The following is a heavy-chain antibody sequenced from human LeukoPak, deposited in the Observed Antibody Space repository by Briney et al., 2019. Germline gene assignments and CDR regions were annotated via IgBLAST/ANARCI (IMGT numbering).Heavy chain of an antibody. J-gene: IGHJ4*02. V-gene: IGHV1-69*13. D-gene: IGHD3-22*01. CDR3: ARDGDYYYDSSGYWDYYFDY. CDR2: IIPIFGTA. Sequence: EASVKVSCKASGGTFSSYAISWVRRAPGQGLEWMGGIIPIFGTANYAQKFQGRVTITADESTSTAYMELSSLRSEDTAVYYCARDGDYYYDSSGYWDYYFDYWGQGTLVTVSS. CDR1: GGTFSSYA.